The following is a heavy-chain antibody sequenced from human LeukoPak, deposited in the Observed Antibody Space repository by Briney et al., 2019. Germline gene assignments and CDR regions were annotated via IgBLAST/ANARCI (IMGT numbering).Heavy chain of an antibody. CDR3: ARDSSSGGIAVAGTGWFDP. V-gene: IGHV4-39*07. Sequence: SETPSLACTVSAGSISSSSYYWGWIRQPPGKGLEWIGSIYYSGSTYYNPSLKSRVTISVDTSKNQFSLKLSSVTAADTAVYYCARDSSSGGIAVAGTGWFDPWGQGTLVTVSS. D-gene: IGHD6-19*01. CDR2: IYYSGST. J-gene: IGHJ5*02. CDR1: AGSISSSSYY.